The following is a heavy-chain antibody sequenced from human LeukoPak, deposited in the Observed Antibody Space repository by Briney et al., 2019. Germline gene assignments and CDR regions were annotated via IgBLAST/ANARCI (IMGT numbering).Heavy chain of an antibody. J-gene: IGHJ4*02. V-gene: IGHV4-34*01. Sequence: SETLSLTCAVYGGSFSGYYWSWIRQPPGKGLEWIGEINHSGSTNYNPSLKSRVTISVDTSKNQFSLELSSVTAAGTAVYYCASLPGYSYGYGPDYWGQGTLVTVSS. CDR3: ASLPGYSYGYGPDY. D-gene: IGHD5-18*01. CDR1: GGSFSGYY. CDR2: INHSGST.